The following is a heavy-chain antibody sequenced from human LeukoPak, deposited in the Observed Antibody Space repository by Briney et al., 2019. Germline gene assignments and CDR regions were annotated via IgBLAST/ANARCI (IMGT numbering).Heavy chain of an antibody. CDR2: IYSGGIT. J-gene: IGHJ4*02. D-gene: IGHD2-15*01. Sequence: SETLSLTCTVSGGSISSTGSFWGWIRQPPGKGLEWIGSIYSGGITYYNPSLKSRVTISEDTSKNQFSLKMTSMTAADTAIYYCWLEKVVAAYFDSWGQGTLVTVSS. V-gene: IGHV4-39*07. CDR1: GGSISSTGSF. CDR3: WLEKVVAAYFDS.